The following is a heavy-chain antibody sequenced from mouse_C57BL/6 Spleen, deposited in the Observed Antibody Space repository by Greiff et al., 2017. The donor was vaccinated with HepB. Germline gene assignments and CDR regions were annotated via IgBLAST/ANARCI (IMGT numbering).Heavy chain of an antibody. V-gene: IGHV5-4*01. CDR1: GFTFSSYA. Sequence: EVKVVESGGGLVKPGGSLKLSCAASGFTFSSYAMSWVRQTPEKRLEWVATISDGGSYTYYPDNVKGRFTISRDNAKNNLYLQMSHLKSEDTAMYYCAREGPGFDYWGQGTTLTVSS. CDR2: ISDGGSYT. CDR3: AREGPGFDY. J-gene: IGHJ2*01. D-gene: IGHD4-1*01.